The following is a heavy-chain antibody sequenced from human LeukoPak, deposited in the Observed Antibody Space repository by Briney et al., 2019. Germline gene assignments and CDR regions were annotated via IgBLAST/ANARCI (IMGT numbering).Heavy chain of an antibody. V-gene: IGHV3-74*01. D-gene: IGHD6-19*01. CDR1: GFTLSSYW. J-gene: IGHJ3*02. CDR3: ARVTSSGFYDAFDI. CDR2: INSDGSST. Sequence: QPGGSLRLSCAASGFTLSSYWMHWVRQAPGKGLVWVSRINSDGSSTSYADSVKGRFTISRDDAKNTLYLQMNSLRAEDTAVYYCARVTSSGFYDAFDIWGQGTMVTVSS.